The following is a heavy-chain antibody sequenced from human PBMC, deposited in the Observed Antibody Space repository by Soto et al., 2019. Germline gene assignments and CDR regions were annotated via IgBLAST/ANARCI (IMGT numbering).Heavy chain of an antibody. CDR1: GGTFSSYA. Sequence: QVQLVQSGAEVKKPGSSVKVSCKASGGTFSSYAISWVRQAPGQGLEWRGGIIPIFGTANYAQKFQGRVTITADESMSTAYMELSSLRSEDTAVYYCARKSVVAATSYYYYGMDVWGQGTTVTVSS. CDR3: ARKSVVAATSYYYYGMDV. J-gene: IGHJ6*02. D-gene: IGHD2-15*01. CDR2: IIPIFGTA. V-gene: IGHV1-69*01.